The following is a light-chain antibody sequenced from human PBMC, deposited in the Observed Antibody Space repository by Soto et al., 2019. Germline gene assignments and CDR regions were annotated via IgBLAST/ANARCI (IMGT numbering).Light chain of an antibody. J-gene: IGKJ4*01. CDR2: GAS. V-gene: IGKV3-11*01. Sequence: EIVMTQSPATLSMSPGQRATLSCRASQSVSTNLAWYQQKPGQAPRLLIYGASSRAAGIPDRFSGSGSGTDFTLTISSLEPEDFAIYYCQQRTNWLTFGGGTKVDNK. CDR3: QQRTNWLT. CDR1: QSVSTN.